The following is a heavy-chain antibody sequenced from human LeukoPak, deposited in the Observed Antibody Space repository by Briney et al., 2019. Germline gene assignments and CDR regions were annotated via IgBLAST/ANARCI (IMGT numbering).Heavy chain of an antibody. V-gene: IGHV4-4*09. CDR1: GGSISSYY. Sequence: PSETLSLTCTVSGGSISSYYWSWIRQPPGKGLEWIGYIYTSGSTNYNPSLKSRVTISVDTSKNQFSLKLSSVTAADTAVYYCAGSGTDYYGSGSFFDYWGQGTLVTVSS. D-gene: IGHD3-10*01. CDR3: AGSGTDYYGSGSFFDY. CDR2: IYTSGST. J-gene: IGHJ4*02.